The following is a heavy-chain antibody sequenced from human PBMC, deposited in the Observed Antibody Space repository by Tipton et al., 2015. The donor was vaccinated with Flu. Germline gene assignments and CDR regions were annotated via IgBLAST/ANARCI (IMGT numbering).Heavy chain of an antibody. CDR2: IQKTGTT. V-gene: IGHV4-38-2*01. J-gene: IGHJ5*02. D-gene: IGHD4-11*01. CDR3: AGRDFSNYVSEPNTWFDP. Sequence: LRLSCSVSGDSIGSPYYWGWIRQPPGKGLQWIGNIQKTGTTYYNPSLTSRVTISVDTSKNQFSLRPTSVTAADTAVYYCAGRDFSNYVSEPNTWFDPWGPGTLVTVSS. CDR1: GDSIGSPYY.